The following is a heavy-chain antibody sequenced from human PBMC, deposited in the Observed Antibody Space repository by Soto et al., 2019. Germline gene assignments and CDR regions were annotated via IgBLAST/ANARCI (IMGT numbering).Heavy chain of an antibody. CDR3: ASSKAFLYYYYYYGMDV. CDR2: IYYSGST. J-gene: IGHJ6*02. V-gene: IGHV4-39*01. Sequence: LSLTCTVPGGSISSSSYYWGWIRQPPGKGLEWIGSIYYSGSTYYNPSLKSRVTISVDTSKNQFSLKLSSVTAADTAVYYCASSKAFLYYYYYYGMDVWGQGTTVTVSS. CDR1: GGSISSSSYY.